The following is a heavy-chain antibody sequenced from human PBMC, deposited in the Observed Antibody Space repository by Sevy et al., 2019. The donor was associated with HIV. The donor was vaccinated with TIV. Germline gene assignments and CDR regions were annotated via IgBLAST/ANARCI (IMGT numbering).Heavy chain of an antibody. J-gene: IGHJ6*02. D-gene: IGHD2-8*02. CDR3: AKRRVQSGLSGGGANYGWDV. CDR2: LIGGGSRT. CDR1: GFSFSNYA. V-gene: IGHV3-23*01. Sequence: GGSLRLSCAASGFSFSNYAMSWVRQAPGKGLEWVSTLIGGGSRTYYADSVTGRFTISRNNSSNTLDLQMNSQRAEDTVVYYCAKRRVQSGLSGGGANYGWDVCGQGTTVTVSS.